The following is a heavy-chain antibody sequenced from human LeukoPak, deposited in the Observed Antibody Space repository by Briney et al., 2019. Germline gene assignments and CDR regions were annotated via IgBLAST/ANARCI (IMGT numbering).Heavy chain of an antibody. D-gene: IGHD2-15*01. V-gene: IGHV1-69*04. CDR1: GGTFSSYA. CDR3: ARDFVYCSGGSCYPRFDP. CDR2: IIPILGIA. Sequence: GASVKVSCKASGGTFSSYAISWVRQAPGQGLEWMGRIIPILGIANYAQKFQGRVTITADKSTSTAYMELSSLRSEDTAVYYRARDFVYCSGGSCYPRFDPWGQGTLVTVSS. J-gene: IGHJ5*02.